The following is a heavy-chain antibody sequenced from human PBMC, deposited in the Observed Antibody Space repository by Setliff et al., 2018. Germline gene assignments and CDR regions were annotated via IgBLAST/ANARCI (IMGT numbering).Heavy chain of an antibody. CDR3: ARHENDYGDYDDAFDI. CDR1: GGTISTYY. CDR2: IYYSGRT. J-gene: IGHJ3*02. Sequence: PSETLSLTCTASGGTISTYYWSWIRQPPGKGLEWIGYIYYSGRTNYNPSLRSRVTISVDPSKNQFSLKVRSVTAADTAVYYCARHENDYGDYDDAFDIWGQGIMVTV. D-gene: IGHD4-17*01. V-gene: IGHV4-59*08.